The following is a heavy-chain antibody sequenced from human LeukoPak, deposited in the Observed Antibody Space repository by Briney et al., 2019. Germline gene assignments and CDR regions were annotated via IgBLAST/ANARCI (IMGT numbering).Heavy chain of an antibody. CDR2: IYYSGST. CDR1: GGSISSGDYY. Sequence: SETLSLTCTVSGGSISSGDYYWSWIRQPPGKGLEWIGYIYYSGSTYYNPSLKSRVTISVDTSKNQFSLKLSSVTAADTAVYYCARDSVWAERYCSSTSCYRHMMRAFDIWGQGTMVTVSS. J-gene: IGHJ3*02. CDR3: ARDSVWAERYCSSTSCYRHMMRAFDI. D-gene: IGHD2-2*01. V-gene: IGHV4-30-4*08.